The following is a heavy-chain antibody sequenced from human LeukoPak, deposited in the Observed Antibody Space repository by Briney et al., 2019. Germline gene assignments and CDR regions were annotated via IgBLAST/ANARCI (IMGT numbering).Heavy chain of an antibody. Sequence: ASVKVSCKASGFTFTSSAVQWVRQARGQRLGWIGWIVVGSGNTNYAQKFQERVTITRDMSTSTAYMVLSSLRSEDTAVYYCAADGYYYDSSGYLDYWGQGTLATVSS. CDR2: IVVGSGNT. CDR1: GFTFTSSA. D-gene: IGHD3-22*01. V-gene: IGHV1-58*01. CDR3: AADGYYYDSSGYLDY. J-gene: IGHJ4*02.